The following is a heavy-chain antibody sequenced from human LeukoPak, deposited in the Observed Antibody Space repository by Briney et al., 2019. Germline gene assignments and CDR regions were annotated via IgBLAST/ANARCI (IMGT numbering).Heavy chain of an antibody. D-gene: IGHD3-10*01. CDR3: ARDPSLQGVDAFDI. Sequence: ASVKVSCKASGYAFTGYYIHWVRQAPGQGLEWMGWINLNSGGTNYAQKFQGRVTMTRDTSISTAYMELSRLRSDDMAVYYCARDPSLQGVDAFDIWGQGTMVTVSS. J-gene: IGHJ3*02. V-gene: IGHV1-2*02. CDR1: GYAFTGYY. CDR2: INLNSGGT.